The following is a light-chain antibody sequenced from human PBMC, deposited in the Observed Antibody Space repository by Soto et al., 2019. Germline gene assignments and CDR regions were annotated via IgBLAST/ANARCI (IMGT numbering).Light chain of an antibody. J-gene: IGLJ1*01. V-gene: IGLV2-23*01. CDR2: EGS. Sequence: QSALTQPASGSGSPGRSITIPCTGTSSDVGTYNLVSWYQQHPGKAPKLMIYEGSKWPSGISNRFSGSTSGNTASLTISGLQAEDEADYYCCSYADSTTYVFGTGTKLTVL. CDR1: SSDVGTYNL. CDR3: CSYADSTTYV.